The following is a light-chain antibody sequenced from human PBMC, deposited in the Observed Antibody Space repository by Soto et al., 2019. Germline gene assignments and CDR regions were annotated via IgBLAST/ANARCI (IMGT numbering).Light chain of an antibody. Sequence: QSALTQPASVSGSPGQSIAISCTGTSSDVGAYNYVSWYQQYPGKAPKLIIYDVSLRPSGVSDRFSGSKSGNTASLTISGLQAEDEADYYCSSYTSTNTIDLGGGTKLTVL. CDR2: DVS. CDR3: SSYTSTNTID. V-gene: IGLV2-14*03. J-gene: IGLJ2*01. CDR1: SSDVGAYNY.